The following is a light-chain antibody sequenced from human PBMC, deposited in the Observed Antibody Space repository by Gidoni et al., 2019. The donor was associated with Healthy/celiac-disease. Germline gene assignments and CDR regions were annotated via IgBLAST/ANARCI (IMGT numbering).Light chain of an antibody. CDR1: SLRSYD. V-gene: IGLV3-19*01. Sequence: SSELTQAPAVSVALGQTVRITCQGDSLRSYDASWYQQKPGQAPVLVIYGKNNRPSGIPDRFAGSSSGNTASLTITGAQAEEEADDYCNSRDSSGNHLEVFGGGSKLTVL. CDR2: GKN. CDR3: NSRDSSGNHLEV. J-gene: IGLJ2*01.